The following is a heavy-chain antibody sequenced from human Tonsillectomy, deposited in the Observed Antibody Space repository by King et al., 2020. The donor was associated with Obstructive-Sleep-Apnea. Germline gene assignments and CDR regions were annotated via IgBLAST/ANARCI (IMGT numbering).Heavy chain of an antibody. CDR3: ARHRGVEDYGGYGDYFDY. V-gene: IGHV4-59*08. Sequence: VQLQESGPGLVKLSETLSLTCTVSGASISNYYWSWIRQPPGKGLEWIGYMYYSGSTNYNPSLKSRVTISVDTSKIQFSLRLSSVTATDTAVYYCARHRGVEDYGGYGDYFDYWGQGTLVTVSS. CDR1: GASISNYY. J-gene: IGHJ4*02. CDR2: MYYSGST. D-gene: IGHD5-12*01.